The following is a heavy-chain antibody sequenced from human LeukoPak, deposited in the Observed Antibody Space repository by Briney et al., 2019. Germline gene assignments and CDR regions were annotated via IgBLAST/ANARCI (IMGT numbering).Heavy chain of an antibody. D-gene: IGHD3-10*01. CDR3: ARDLSGRYAFDI. V-gene: IGHV3-23*01. J-gene: IGHJ3*02. Sequence: GGSLRLSCAASGFTFSSYAMSWVRQAPEKGLEWVSTISGSGGGTYYADSVKGRFTISRDNAKNSLYLQMNSLRDEDTAVYYCARDLSGRYAFDIWGQGTMVTVSS. CDR2: ISGSGGGT. CDR1: GFTFSSYA.